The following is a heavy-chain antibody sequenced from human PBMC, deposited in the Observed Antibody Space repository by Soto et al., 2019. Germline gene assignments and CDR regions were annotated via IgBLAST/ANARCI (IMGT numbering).Heavy chain of an antibody. Sequence: ASVKVSCKASGYTFTSYAMHWVRQAPGQRLEWMGWINAGNGNTKYSQKFQGRVTTTRDTSASTAYMELSSLRSEDTAVYYCARDGGEQWLVRGYYRMDVWGQGTTVTVSS. D-gene: IGHD6-19*01. CDR3: ARDGGEQWLVRGYYRMDV. J-gene: IGHJ6*02. V-gene: IGHV1-3*01. CDR1: GYTFTSYA. CDR2: INAGNGNT.